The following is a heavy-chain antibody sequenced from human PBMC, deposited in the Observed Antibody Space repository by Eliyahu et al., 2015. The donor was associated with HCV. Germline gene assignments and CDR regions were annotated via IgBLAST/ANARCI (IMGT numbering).Heavy chain of an antibody. D-gene: IGHD3-9*01. J-gene: IGHJ6*02. Sequence: QVQLVESGGGVVQPGRSLRLSCAAXGFPFSSYAXPXXXXAPGKGLEWVAVISYDGSNKYYADSVKGRFTISRDNSKNTLYLQMNSLRAEDTAVYYCARDLPYYDILTGYFDYYYGMDVWGQGTTVTVSS. CDR2: ISYDGSNK. CDR1: GFPFSSYA. CDR3: ARDLPYYDILTGYFDYYYGMDV. V-gene: IGHV3-30-3*01.